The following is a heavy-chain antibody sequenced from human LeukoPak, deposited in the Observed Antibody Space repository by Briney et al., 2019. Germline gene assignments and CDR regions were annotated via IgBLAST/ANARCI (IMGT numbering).Heavy chain of an antibody. CDR2: ISRDGSSA. CDR3: ASASRSGYDDH. V-gene: IGHV3-74*01. J-gene: IGHJ4*02. CDR1: GFTFSSYW. D-gene: IGHD3-3*01. Sequence: GGSLRLSCAASGFTFSSYWMHWVRQAPGKGLVWVSRISRDGSSATYADSVKGRFTISRDNAKNTLYLQMNSLSAEDTAVYYCASASRSGYDDHWGQGTLVPVST.